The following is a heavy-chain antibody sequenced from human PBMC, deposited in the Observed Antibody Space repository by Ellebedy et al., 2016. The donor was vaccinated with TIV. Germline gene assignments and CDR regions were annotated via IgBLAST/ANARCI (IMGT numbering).Heavy chain of an antibody. J-gene: IGHJ6*02. CDR3: TGHLPPPLRAEYYWAMDV. Sequence: ASVKVSCKASGGTFSSYAISWVRQAPGQGLEWMGGIHPTFGPTTYAQRFQGRVLITADESTSTAYMELTRLTSEDTAVYFCTGHLPPPLRAEYYWAMDVWGQGTAVTVSS. CDR2: IHPTFGPT. V-gene: IGHV1-69*13. CDR1: GGTFSSYA.